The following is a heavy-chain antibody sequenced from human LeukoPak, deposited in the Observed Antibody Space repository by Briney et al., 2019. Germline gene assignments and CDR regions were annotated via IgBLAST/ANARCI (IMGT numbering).Heavy chain of an antibody. CDR1: GGTFSSYA. CDR3: TVEGYCSGGSCYSPSGYFDY. V-gene: IGHV1-69*13. J-gene: IGHJ4*02. CDR2: IIPIFGTA. Sequence: SVKVSCKASGGTFSSYAISWVRQAPGQGLEWMGGIIPIFGTANYAQKFQGRVTITADESTSTAYMELSSLRSEDTAVYYCTVEGYCSGGSCYSPSGYFDYWGQGTLVTVSS. D-gene: IGHD2-15*01.